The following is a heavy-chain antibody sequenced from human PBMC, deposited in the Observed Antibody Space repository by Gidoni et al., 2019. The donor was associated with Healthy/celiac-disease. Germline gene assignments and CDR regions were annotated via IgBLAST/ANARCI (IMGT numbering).Heavy chain of an antibody. J-gene: IGHJ6*02. CDR1: GFTFSSYG. D-gene: IGHD3-3*01. Sequence: QVQLVESGGGVVQPGRSLRLSCAASGFTFSSYGMHWVRQAPGKGLEWVAVISYDGSNKYYADSVKGRFTISRDNSKNTLYLQMNSLRAEDTAVYYCAKSEYRGYDFWSGLERYGMDVWGQGTTVTVSS. CDR2: ISYDGSNK. CDR3: AKSEYRGYDFWSGLERYGMDV. V-gene: IGHV3-30*18.